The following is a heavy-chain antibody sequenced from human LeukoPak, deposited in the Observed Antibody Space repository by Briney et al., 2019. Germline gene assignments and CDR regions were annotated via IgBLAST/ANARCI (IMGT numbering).Heavy chain of an antibody. V-gene: IGHV3-15*01. CDR1: GFTFSNAW. J-gene: IGHJ4*02. Sequence: GGSLRPSCAASGFTFSNAWMSWVRQAPGKGLEWVGRIKSKTDGGTTDYAAPVKGRFTISRDDSKNTLYLQMNSLKTEDTAVYYCTTDVVGDGLYDYWGQGTLVTVSS. CDR2: IKSKTDGGTT. CDR3: TTDVVGDGLYDY. D-gene: IGHD3-10*01.